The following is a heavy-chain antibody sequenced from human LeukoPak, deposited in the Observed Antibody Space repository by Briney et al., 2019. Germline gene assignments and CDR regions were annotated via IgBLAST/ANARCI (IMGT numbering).Heavy chain of an antibody. CDR1: GYTFTGYY. D-gene: IGHD3/OR15-3a*01. CDR2: INPNSGGT. Sequence: GASVKVSCKASGYTFTGYYMHWVRQAPGQGLEWMGWINPNSGGTNYAQKFQGRVTMTRDTSISTAYMELSRLRSDDTAVYYCARDLVTIFGLRGGGAFDIWGQGTMVTVSS. V-gene: IGHV1-2*02. J-gene: IGHJ3*02. CDR3: ARDLVTIFGLRGGGAFDI.